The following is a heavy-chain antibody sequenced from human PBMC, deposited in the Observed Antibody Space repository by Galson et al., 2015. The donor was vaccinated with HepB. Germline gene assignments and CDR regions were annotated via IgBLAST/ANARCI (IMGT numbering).Heavy chain of an antibody. V-gene: IGHV1-18*01. D-gene: IGHD3-16*01. Sequence: SVKVSCKASGYSFTSFGISWVRQAPGQGLEWMGWISAYNGNIKYAQKFQGRVTMTTDTSASIAYMELRSLRSDDTAVFYCARDLGTWPGITFFDYWGQGTQVTVSS. CDR1: GYSFTSFG. CDR2: ISAYNGNI. J-gene: IGHJ4*02. CDR3: ARDLGTWPGITFFDY.